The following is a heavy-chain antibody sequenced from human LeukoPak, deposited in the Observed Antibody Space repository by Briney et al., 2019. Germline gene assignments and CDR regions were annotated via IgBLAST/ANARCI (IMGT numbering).Heavy chain of an antibody. CDR1: GFTFSSYG. Sequence: GGSLRLSCAASGFTFSSYGMHWVRQAPGKGLEWVANIKQDGSEKNYVDSVKGRFTISRDNAKNSLYLQMNSLRVEDRAVYYCARDVSAEYDSASRMHLDCWGQGTLITVSS. J-gene: IGHJ4*02. CDR2: IKQDGSEK. CDR3: ARDVSAEYDSASRMHLDC. D-gene: IGHD3-22*01. V-gene: IGHV3-7*01.